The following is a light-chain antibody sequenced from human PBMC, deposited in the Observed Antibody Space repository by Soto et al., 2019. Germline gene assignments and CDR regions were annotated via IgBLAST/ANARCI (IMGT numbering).Light chain of an antibody. CDR1: SSDIGGYNY. Sequence: QSALTQPASVSGSPGQSITISCTGTSSDIGGYNYVSWYQQYPGKAPKLMIYDVSNRPSGVSDRFSGSKSGNTASLTIFGLQAEDEADYYCSSYTSSSTPYVFGTGTRSPS. V-gene: IGLV2-14*01. CDR3: SSYTSSSTPYV. CDR2: DVS. J-gene: IGLJ1*01.